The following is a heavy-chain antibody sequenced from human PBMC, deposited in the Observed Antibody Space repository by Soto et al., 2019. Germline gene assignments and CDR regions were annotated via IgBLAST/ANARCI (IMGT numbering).Heavy chain of an antibody. CDR3: AKLPRGYSGYGHFDY. CDR1: GFTFSDYY. V-gene: IGHV3-11*01. CDR2: ISSSGSTI. Sequence: GGSLRLSCAASGFTFSDYYMSWIRQAPGKGLEWVSYISSSGSTIYYADAVKGRFTISRDNSKNTLYLQMNSLRAEDTAVYYCAKLPRGYSGYGHFDYWGQGTLVTVSS. J-gene: IGHJ4*02. D-gene: IGHD5-12*01.